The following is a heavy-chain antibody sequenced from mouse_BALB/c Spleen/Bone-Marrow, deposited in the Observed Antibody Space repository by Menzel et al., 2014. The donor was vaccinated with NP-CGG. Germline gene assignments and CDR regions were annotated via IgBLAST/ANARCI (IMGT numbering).Heavy chain of an antibody. V-gene: IGHV14-3*02. D-gene: IGHD1-1*01. Sequence: SGAELVKPGASVKLSCTASGFNIKDTYMHWVKQRPEQGLEWIGRIDPANGNTKYDPKFQGKATITADTSSNTAYLQLSSLTSEDTAVYYCARYDPYYYGGGFDVWGAGTTVTVSS. CDR3: ARYDPYYYGGGFDV. CDR1: GFNIKDTY. J-gene: IGHJ1*01. CDR2: IDPANGNT.